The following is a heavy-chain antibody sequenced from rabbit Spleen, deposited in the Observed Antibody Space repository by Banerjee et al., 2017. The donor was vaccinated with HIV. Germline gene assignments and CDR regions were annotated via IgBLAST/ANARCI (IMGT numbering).Heavy chain of an antibody. CDR2: IDTGSSGFT. J-gene: IGHJ4*01. D-gene: IGHD4-2*01. Sequence: EESGGDLVKPEGSLTLTCTASGIDFSGDYWICWVRQAPGKGLEWIACIDTGSSGFTYFATWAKGRFTCSKTSSTTVTLQMTRLTAADTATYFCARDAGSGAYLDGYFNLWGPGTLVTVS. V-gene: IGHV1S45*01. CDR1: GIDFSGDYW. CDR3: ARDAGSGAYLDGYFNL.